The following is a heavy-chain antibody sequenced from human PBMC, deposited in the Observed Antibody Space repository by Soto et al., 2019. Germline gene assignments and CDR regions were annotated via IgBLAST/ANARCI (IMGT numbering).Heavy chain of an antibody. D-gene: IGHD5-18*01. Sequence: QVQLVQSGAEVKKPESSVKVSCKAPGGTFSTYAISWVRQAPGQGLEWMGGIIPMIGTANYAQRFQDRVTITAYESTNTVYMELSSLRSEDTAVYFCASGIQLWLRRINNGYSGWGQGTLVTVSS. CDR3: ASGIQLWLRRINNGYSG. CDR1: GGTFSTYA. CDR2: IIPMIGTA. V-gene: IGHV1-69*12. J-gene: IGHJ4*02.